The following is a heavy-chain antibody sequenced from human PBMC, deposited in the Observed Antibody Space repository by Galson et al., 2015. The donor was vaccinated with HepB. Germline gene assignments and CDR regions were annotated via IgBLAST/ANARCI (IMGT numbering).Heavy chain of an antibody. Sequence: SLRLSCAASGFTFSSYSMNWVRQAPGKGLEWVSSISSSSSYIYYADSVKGRFTISRDNAKNSLYLQMNSLRAEDTAVYYCARDGGYYDSSGYYYRYGAFDYWGQGTLVTVSS. CDR3: ARDGGYYDSSGYYYRYGAFDY. D-gene: IGHD3-22*01. J-gene: IGHJ4*02. V-gene: IGHV3-21*01. CDR2: ISSSSSYI. CDR1: GFTFSSYS.